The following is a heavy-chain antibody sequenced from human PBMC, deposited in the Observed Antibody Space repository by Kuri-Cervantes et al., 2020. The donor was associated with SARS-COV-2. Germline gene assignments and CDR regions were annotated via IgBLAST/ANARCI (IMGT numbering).Heavy chain of an antibody. Sequence: LNFSCAVSGGSISSYYWSWIRQPPGKRLEWIGFIHYSGSTNYNPSLKSRVTISVDTSKNQFSLKLSSLTAADTAVYYCARAAYCGGDCYYYFDYWGQGTLVTVSS. CDR3: ARAAYCGGDCYYYFDY. CDR2: IHYSGST. D-gene: IGHD2-21*01. CDR1: GGSISSYY. J-gene: IGHJ4*02. V-gene: IGHV4-59*01.